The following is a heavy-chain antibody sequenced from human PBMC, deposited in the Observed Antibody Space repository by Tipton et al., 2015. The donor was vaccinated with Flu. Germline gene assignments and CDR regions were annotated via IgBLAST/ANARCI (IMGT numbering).Heavy chain of an antibody. CDR1: GFTFGSYG. Sequence: SLRLSCAASGFTFGSYGMHWVRQAPGTGLEWVAYISFDGSEKNYADSVKGRFTISRDTSKDTLFLQMDSLRAEDTAMYFCARVFKTYNFDYWGQGALVTVSS. D-gene: IGHD5-24*01. J-gene: IGHJ4*02. CDR3: ARVFKTYNFDY. V-gene: IGHV3-30*04. CDR2: ISFDGSEK.